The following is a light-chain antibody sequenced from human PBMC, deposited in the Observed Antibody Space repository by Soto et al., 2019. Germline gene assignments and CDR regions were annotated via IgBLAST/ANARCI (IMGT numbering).Light chain of an antibody. CDR1: QTVGSD. J-gene: IGKJ1*01. CDR3: QHYKTWPLA. Sequence: EIVMTQSPATLSVSPGERAALSCIASQTVGSDLAWYQQRPGQPPRLLVYGAATRATGVPARFSGSGSGTELTLTISSLQSEDFAVYYCQHYKTWPLAFGQGTKVETK. V-gene: IGKV3-15*01. CDR2: GAA.